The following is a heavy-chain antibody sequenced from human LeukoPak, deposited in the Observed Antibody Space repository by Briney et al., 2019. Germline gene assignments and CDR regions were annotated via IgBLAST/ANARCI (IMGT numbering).Heavy chain of an antibody. CDR1: GFSLSNAW. CDR3: TTARMITFGGVIVNTFDY. D-gene: IGHD3-16*02. J-gene: IGHJ4*02. CDR2: IKSKTDGGTT. Sequence: GGSLRLSCAASGFSLSNAWMSWVRQAPGKGLEWVGRIKSKTDGGTTDYAAPVKGRFTISRDDSKNTLYLQMNSLKTEDTAVYYCTTARMITFGGVIVNTFDYWGQGTLVTVSS. V-gene: IGHV3-15*01.